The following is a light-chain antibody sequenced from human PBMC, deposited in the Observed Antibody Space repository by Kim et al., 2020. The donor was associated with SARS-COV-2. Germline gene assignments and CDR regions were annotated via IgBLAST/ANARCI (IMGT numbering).Light chain of an antibody. V-gene: IGLV2-14*03. CDR2: DGS. Sequence: GQSITDTSTGTSSDIGYYKSVSWYQQHPGKAPKHIIYDGSERASGVSNRYSGSQSGNTASLTISGLRADDEADYYCSSHTTSSTYVFGSGTKVTVL. J-gene: IGLJ1*01. CDR1: SSDIGYYKS. CDR3: SSHTTSSTYV.